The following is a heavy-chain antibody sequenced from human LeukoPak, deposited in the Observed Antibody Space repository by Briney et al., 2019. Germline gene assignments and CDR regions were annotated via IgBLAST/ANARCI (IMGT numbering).Heavy chain of an antibody. CDR1: GFTFSNDA. CDR2: ISTRGGST. V-gene: IGHV3-23*01. CDR3: AKDEWGDY. Sequence: GGSLRLSCAASGFTFSNDAMSWVRQAPGKGLEWVSGISTRGGSTYYTDSVKGRFTISRDNSKNTLYLQMNSLRAEDTALYYCAKDEWGDYWGQGTLVAVSS. J-gene: IGHJ4*02. D-gene: IGHD1-26*01.